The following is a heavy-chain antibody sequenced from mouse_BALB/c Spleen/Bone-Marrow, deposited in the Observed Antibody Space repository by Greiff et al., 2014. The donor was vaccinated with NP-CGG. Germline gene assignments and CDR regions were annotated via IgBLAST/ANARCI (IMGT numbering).Heavy chain of an antibody. V-gene: IGHV5-17*02. CDR2: ISSGSSTI. D-gene: IGHD1-2*01. CDR3: ARRTAATGPIDY. CDR1: GFTFSCFG. Sequence: VQLMESGGGLVQPGGSRKLSCAASGFTFSCFGMHWVRQGPERGLEWVAYISSGSSTIYYADTVKGRFTISRDNPKNTLFLQMTSLRSEDTAMYYCARRTAATGPIDYWGQGTSVTVSS. J-gene: IGHJ4*01.